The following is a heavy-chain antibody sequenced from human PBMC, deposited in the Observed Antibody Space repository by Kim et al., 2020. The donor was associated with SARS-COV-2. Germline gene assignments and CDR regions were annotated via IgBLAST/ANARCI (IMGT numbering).Heavy chain of an antibody. J-gene: IGHJ6*02. Sequence: KLQGRVTMTTDTSTSTAYMELRSLRSDDTAVYYCARDSTGDRYYYGMDVWGQGTTVTVSS. D-gene: IGHD7-27*01. V-gene: IGHV1-18*01. CDR3: ARDSTGDRYYYGMDV.